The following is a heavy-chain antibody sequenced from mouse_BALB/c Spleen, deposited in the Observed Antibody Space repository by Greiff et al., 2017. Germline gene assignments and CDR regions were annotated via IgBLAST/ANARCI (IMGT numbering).Heavy chain of an antibody. D-gene: IGHD2-1*01. V-gene: IGHV2-6-7*01. Sequence: QVQLKESGPGLVAPSQSLSITCTVSGFSLTGYGVNWVRQPPGKGLEWLGMIWGDGSTDYNSALKSRLSISKDNSKSQVFLKMNSLQTDDTARYYCARDREGNCPYWDFDVWGAGTTVTVSS. CDR3: ARDREGNCPYWDFDV. CDR2: IWGDGST. CDR1: GFSLTGYG. J-gene: IGHJ1*01.